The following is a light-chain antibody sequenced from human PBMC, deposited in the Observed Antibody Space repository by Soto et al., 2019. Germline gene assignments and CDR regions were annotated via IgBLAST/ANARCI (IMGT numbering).Light chain of an antibody. CDR1: QTVSTY. CDR2: ATS. CDR3: QQYGSSGT. J-gene: IGKJ1*01. Sequence: DIQVTQSPSSLSASVGDSVTITCRTSQTVSTYLNWYQQKPGKAPRLLIYATSNRATGIPDRFSGSGSGTDFTLTISRLEPEDFAVYYCQQYGSSGTFGQGTKVDIK. V-gene: IGKV1-39*01.